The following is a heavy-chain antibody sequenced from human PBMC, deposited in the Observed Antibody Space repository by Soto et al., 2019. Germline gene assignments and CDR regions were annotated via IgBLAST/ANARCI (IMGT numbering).Heavy chain of an antibody. J-gene: IGHJ6*02. D-gene: IGHD3-3*01. CDR3: ARCPYYDFWSGYSHPNYYYYGMDV. V-gene: IGHV5-51*01. Sequence: PGESLKISCKGSGYSFTGYWIGWVRQMPGKGLEWMGIIYPGDSDTRYSPSFQGQVTISADKSISTAYLQWSSLKASDTAMYYCARCPYYDFWSGYSHPNYYYYGMDVWGQGTTVTVSS. CDR2: IYPGDSDT. CDR1: GYSFTGYW.